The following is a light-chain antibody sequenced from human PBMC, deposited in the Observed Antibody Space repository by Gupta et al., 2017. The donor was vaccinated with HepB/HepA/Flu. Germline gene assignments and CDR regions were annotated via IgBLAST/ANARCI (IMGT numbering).Light chain of an antibody. CDR2: LNRDGSH. J-gene: IGLJ3*02. CDR3: QTWGTGIRV. V-gene: IGLV4-69*01. CDR1: SGHSSYA. Sequence: QLVLTQSPSASASLGASVKLTCPLSSGHSSYAIAWHQQQPEKGPRYLMTLNRDGSHIKGDGIPDRFSGSSSGAERYLTISSFQSEDEADYYCQTWGTGIRVFGGGTKLTVL.